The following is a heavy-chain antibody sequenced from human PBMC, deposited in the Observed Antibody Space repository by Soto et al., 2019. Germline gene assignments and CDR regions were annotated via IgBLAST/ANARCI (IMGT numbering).Heavy chain of an antibody. CDR1: GFTFSTYG. V-gene: IGHV3-33*01. D-gene: IGHD6-19*01. CDR2: IYYDGSIK. Sequence: QVQLVESGGGVVQPGKSLRLSCAASGFTFSTYGIHWVRQAPGKGLEWVAVIYYDGSIKYYADAVQGRFTISRDNSKNTLYLEMNTLRADDTAMYYCARGSPYSSSWHWYCDLWGRGTLVTVSS. CDR3: ARGSPYSSSWHWYCDL. J-gene: IGHJ2*01.